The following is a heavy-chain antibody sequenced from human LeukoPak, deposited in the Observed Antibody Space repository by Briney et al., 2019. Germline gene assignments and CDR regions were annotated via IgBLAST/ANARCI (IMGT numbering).Heavy chain of an antibody. CDR1: GGTFSSYA. V-gene: IGHV1-69*04. D-gene: IGHD6-19*01. Sequence: SVKVSCKASGGTFSSYAISWVRLAPGQGLEWMGRIIPILGIANYAQKFQGRVTITADKSTSTAYMELSSLRSEDTAVYYCARGYSSGTYKGYWGQGTLVTVSS. CDR3: ARGYSSGTYKGY. CDR2: IIPILGIA. J-gene: IGHJ4*02.